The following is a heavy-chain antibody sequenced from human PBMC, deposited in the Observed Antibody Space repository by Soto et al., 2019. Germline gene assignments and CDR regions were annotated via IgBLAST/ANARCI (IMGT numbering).Heavy chain of an antibody. Sequence: GGSLSLSCADSVFTFSSYGMQWVRQAPGKGLEGVAVISDYGSNKHYLYIVKGRFTISRDXSKNTLYLQMNRLRAEERAVYYCAKGKNYYDSSGYYKTWDFDYGGQGALVTVSS. CDR1: VFTFSSYG. CDR2: ISDYGSNK. CDR3: AKGKNYYDSSGYYKTWDFDY. D-gene: IGHD3-22*01. J-gene: IGHJ4*02. V-gene: IGHV3-30*18.